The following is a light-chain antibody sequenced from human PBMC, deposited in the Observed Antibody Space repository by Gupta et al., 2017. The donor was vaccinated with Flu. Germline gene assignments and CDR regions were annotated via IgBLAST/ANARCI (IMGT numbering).Light chain of an antibody. Sequence: VMTQSPATLSVSPVERATLACRASQSVSSNLAWYQQKPGQAPRLLMYDASTRATGIPARFRGSGSGTEFTLTISSLQTEDFAVYYCQQYNNWPPWTFGQGTKVEIK. CDR2: DAS. V-gene: IGKV3-15*01. J-gene: IGKJ1*01. CDR1: QSVSSN. CDR3: QQYNNWPPWT.